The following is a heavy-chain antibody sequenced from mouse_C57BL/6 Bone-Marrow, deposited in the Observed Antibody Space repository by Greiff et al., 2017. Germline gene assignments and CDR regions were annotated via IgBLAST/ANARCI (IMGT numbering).Heavy chain of an antibody. CDR1: GYTFTDYY. CDR3: ARRYYYGSSFVPLYWYFDV. V-gene: IGHV1-75*01. J-gene: IGHJ1*03. Sequence: QVQLKESGPELVKPGASVKISCKASGYTFTDYYINWVKQRPGQGLEWIGWIFPGSGSTYYNEKFKGKATLPVDKSSSTAYMLLSSLTSEDSAVYFCARRYYYGSSFVPLYWYFDVWGTGSTVTVSS. D-gene: IGHD1-1*01. CDR2: IFPGSGST.